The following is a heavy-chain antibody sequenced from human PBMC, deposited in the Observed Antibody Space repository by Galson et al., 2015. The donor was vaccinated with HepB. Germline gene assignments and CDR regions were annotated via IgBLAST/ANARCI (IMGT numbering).Heavy chain of an antibody. D-gene: IGHD6-13*01. Sequence: SVKVSCKASGYTFTSYDINWVRQATGQGLEWMGWMNPNSGNTGYAQKFQGRVTMTRNTSISTAYMERSSLRSEDTAVYYCARGSASAAAAGPNWFDPWGQGTLVTVSS. CDR2: MNPNSGNT. CDR3: ARGSASAAAAGPNWFDP. CDR1: GYTFTSYD. V-gene: IGHV1-8*01. J-gene: IGHJ5*02.